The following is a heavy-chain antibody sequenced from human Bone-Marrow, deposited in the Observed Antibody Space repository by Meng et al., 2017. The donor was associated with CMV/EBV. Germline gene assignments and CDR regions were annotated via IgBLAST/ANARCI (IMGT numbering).Heavy chain of an antibody. V-gene: IGHV3-53*01. Sequence: GESLKISCAASGFTVSSNYMSWVRQAPGKGLEWVSVIYSGGSTYYADSVEGRFTISRDNSKNTLHLQMNSLRAEDTAVYYCARLSSSRVSGYFDYWGQGTLVAVSS. CDR3: ARLSSSRVSGYFDY. CDR1: GFTVSSNY. J-gene: IGHJ4*02. CDR2: IYSGGST. D-gene: IGHD6-6*01.